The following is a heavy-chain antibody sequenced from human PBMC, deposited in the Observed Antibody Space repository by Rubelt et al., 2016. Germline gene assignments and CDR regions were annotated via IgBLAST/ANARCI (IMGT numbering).Heavy chain of an antibody. CDR3: ARRLDGYSAHYWYFDL. V-gene: IGHV4-59*08. J-gene: IGHJ2*01. CDR1: GGSISSYY. CDR2: IYYSGST. Sequence: QVQLQESGPGLVKPSETLSLTCTVSGGSISSYYWSWIRQPPGKGLEWIGYIYYSGSTNYNPSLKIRVTISVDTSKNQFSLKLSSVTAADTAVYYCARRLDGYSAHYWYFDLWGRGTLVTVSS. D-gene: IGHD5-24*01.